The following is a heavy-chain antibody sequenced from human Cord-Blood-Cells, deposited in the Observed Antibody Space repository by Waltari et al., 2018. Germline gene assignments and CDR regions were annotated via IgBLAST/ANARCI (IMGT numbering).Heavy chain of an antibody. Sequence: EVQLVESGGGLVQPGGSLRLPCAASGFTFSSYAMTWVRQAPGQGREYVSAISSNGGSTYYANSVKGRFTISRDNSKNTLYLQMGSLRAEDMAVYYCARGDGGFDYWGQGTLVTVSS. V-gene: IGHV3-64*01. J-gene: IGHJ4*02. CDR1: GFTFSSYA. CDR2: ISSNGGST. CDR3: ARGDGGFDY. D-gene: IGHD3-16*01.